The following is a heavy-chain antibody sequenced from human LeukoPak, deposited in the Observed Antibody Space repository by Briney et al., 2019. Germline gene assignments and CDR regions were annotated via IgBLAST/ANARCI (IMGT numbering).Heavy chain of an antibody. V-gene: IGHV3-30-3*01. CDR2: ISYDGSNK. CDR3: ARDWDRGVFRDSIDY. Sequence: AGGSLRLSCAASGFTFSSYAMHWIRQAPGKGLEWVAVISYDGSNKYYADSVKGRFTISRDNSKNTLYLQMNSLRAEDTAVYYCARDWDRGVFRDSIDYWGQGTLVTVSS. J-gene: IGHJ4*02. CDR1: GFTFSSYA. D-gene: IGHD2-21*02.